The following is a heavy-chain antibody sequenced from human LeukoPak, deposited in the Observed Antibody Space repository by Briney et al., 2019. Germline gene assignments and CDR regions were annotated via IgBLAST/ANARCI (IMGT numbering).Heavy chain of an antibody. V-gene: IGHV3-30*18. CDR3: AKGWSGGND. D-gene: IGHD4-23*01. CDR2: ISYDGSNK. CDR1: GFTFSSYG. Sequence: GGSLRLSCAASGFTFSSYGMHWVRQAPGKGLEWVAVISYDGSNKYYADSVKGRFTISRDNSKNTLYPQMNSLRAEDTAVYYCAKGWSGGNDWGQGTLVTVSS. J-gene: IGHJ4*02.